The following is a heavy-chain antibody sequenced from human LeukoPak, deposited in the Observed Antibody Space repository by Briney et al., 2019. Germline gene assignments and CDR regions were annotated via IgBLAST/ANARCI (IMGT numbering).Heavy chain of an antibody. CDR1: GGSFSGYY. D-gene: IGHD1-1*01. Sequence: SEALSLTCAVYGGSFSGYYWSWIRQPPGKGLEWIGEINHSGSTNYNPSLKSRVTISVDTSKNQYSLKLSSVTAADTAVYYCARVGERTGDWGQGTLVTVSS. CDR2: INHSGST. J-gene: IGHJ4*02. CDR3: ARVGERTGD. V-gene: IGHV4-34*01.